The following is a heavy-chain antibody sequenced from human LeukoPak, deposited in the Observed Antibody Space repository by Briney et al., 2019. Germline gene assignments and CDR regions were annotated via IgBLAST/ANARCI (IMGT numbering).Heavy chain of an antibody. CDR1: GFTFSSYG. J-gene: IGHJ4*02. CDR3: ARAQGTL. V-gene: IGHV3-30*03. Sequence: PGRSLRLSCAASGFTFSSYGMHWVRQAPGKGLEWVAVISYDGSNKYYTDSVKGRFTISRDNSKNTLYLQMNSLRAEDTAVYYCARAQGTLWGQGALVTVSS. CDR2: ISYDGSNK.